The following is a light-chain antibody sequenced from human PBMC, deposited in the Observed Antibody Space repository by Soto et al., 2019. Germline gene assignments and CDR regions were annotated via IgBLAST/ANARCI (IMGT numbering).Light chain of an antibody. CDR1: QSISSY. CDR3: QQIYSTLYT. Sequence: DIQMTQSPSSLSASVGDRVTITCRASQSISSYLNWYQQKPGKAPKLLIYAASSLQSGNPSRFSGDGSGTYYTLTISSLQLEDFATYYCQQIYSTLYTFGQGTKVEIK. J-gene: IGKJ1*01. CDR2: AAS. V-gene: IGKV1-39*01.